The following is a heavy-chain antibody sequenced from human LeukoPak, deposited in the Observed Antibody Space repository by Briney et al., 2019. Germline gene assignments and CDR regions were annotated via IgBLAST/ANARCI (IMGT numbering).Heavy chain of an antibody. D-gene: IGHD2-21*01. J-gene: IGHJ6*02. CDR3: ARTARHCDGDICFRPHFFMDV. CDR1: GFSLTTEGMC. Sequence: SGPTLVNPTRTLTLTCAFAGFSLTTEGMCGSWIRQPPGKGLEWLARIDWDDDTYYYSSLKTRLTISKDTSKNQVALTMTNMDPEDTATYYCARTARHCDGDICFRPHFFMDVWGQGTTVTVSS. V-gene: IGHV2-70*11. CDR2: IDWDDDT.